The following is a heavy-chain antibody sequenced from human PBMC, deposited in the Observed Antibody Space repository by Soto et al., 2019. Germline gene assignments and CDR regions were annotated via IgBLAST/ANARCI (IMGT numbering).Heavy chain of an antibody. D-gene: IGHD3-22*01. V-gene: IGHV1-18*01. CDR2: ISAYNGNT. CDR1: GYTFTSYG. Sequence: ASVKVSCKASGYTFTSYGSSWVRQAPGQGLEWMGWISAYNGNTNYAQKLQGRVTMTTDTSTSTAYMELSRLRSDDTAVYYCARVINYYDSSGYYSPGVYYFDYWGQGTLVTVSS. J-gene: IGHJ4*02. CDR3: ARVINYYDSSGYYSPGVYYFDY.